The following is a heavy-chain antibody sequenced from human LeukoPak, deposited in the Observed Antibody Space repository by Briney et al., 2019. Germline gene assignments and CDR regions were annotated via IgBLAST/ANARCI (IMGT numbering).Heavy chain of an antibody. D-gene: IGHD6-19*01. CDR3: ARVSVAGDYTFDY. V-gene: IGHV4-61*01. CDR1: GGSVRSGSYY. J-gene: IGHJ4*02. Sequence: PSETLSLTCTVSGGSVRSGSYYWSWIRQPPGKGLEWIGYIYYSGSTNYNPSLKSRVTISVDKSKSQFSLKLSSVTAADTAVYYCARVSVAGDYTFDYWGQGTLVTVSS. CDR2: IYYSGST.